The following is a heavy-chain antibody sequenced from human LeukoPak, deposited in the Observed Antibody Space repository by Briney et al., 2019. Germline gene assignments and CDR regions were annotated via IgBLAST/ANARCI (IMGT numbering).Heavy chain of an antibody. J-gene: IGHJ1*01. CDR1: GYTFTSYD. D-gene: IGHD6-13*01. CDR2: MNPNSGNT. Sequence: ASVKVSCKASGYTFTSYDINWVRQATGQGLEWMGWMNPNSGNTGYAQKFQGRVTMTRNTSISTAYMELSSLRSEDTAVYYCARGRYSSGWYQVLAEYFQHWGQGTLVTVSS. CDR3: ARGRYSSGWYQVLAEYFQH. V-gene: IGHV1-8*01.